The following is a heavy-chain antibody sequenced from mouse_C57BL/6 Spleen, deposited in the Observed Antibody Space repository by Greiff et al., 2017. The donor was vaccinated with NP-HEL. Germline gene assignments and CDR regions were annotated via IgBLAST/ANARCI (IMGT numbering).Heavy chain of an antibody. Sequence: QVQLQQPGAELVKPGASVKMSCKASGYTFTSYWITWVKQRPGQGLEWIRDIYPGSGSTNYNEKFKSKATLTVDTSSSTAYMQLSSLTSEDSAVYYCARIGMVTPYYFDYWGQGTTLTVSS. J-gene: IGHJ2*01. CDR1: GYTFTSYW. D-gene: IGHD2-2*01. V-gene: IGHV1-55*01. CDR3: ARIGMVTPYYFDY. CDR2: IYPGSGST.